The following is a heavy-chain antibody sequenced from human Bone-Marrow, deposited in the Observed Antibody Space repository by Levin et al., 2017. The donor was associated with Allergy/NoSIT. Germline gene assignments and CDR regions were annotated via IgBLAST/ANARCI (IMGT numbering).Heavy chain of an antibody. D-gene: IGHD4-17*01. CDR2: ISGSGGST. V-gene: IGHV3-23*01. J-gene: IGHJ2*01. Sequence: TGGSLRLSCAASGFTFSSYAMSWVRQAPGKGLEWVSAISGSGGSTYYADSVKGRFTISRDNSKNTLYLQMNSLRAEDTAVYYCAKDSSGYGDYFYWYFDLWGRGTLVTVSS. CDR3: AKDSSGYGDYFYWYFDL. CDR1: GFTFSSYA.